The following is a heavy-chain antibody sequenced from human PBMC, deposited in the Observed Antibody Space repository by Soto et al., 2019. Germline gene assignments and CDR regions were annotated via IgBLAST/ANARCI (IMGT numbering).Heavy chain of an antibody. CDR1: GGTFSSYA. V-gene: IGHV1-69*01. CDR2: IIPRFGTA. J-gene: IGHJ4*02. D-gene: IGHD3-22*01. Sequence: QVQLVQSGADVKKPGSSVKVSCKASGGTFSSYAISWVRQAPGQGLEWVGGIIPRFGTANYAQKFQGRVTITADESTSTAYTELSSLRSEDTAMYYCAKVKYDSSGYYRNFDYWGQGTLVTVSS. CDR3: AKVKYDSSGYYRNFDY.